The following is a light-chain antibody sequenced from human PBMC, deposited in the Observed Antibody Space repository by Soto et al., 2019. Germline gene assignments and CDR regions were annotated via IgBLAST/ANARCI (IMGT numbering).Light chain of an antibody. J-gene: IGKJ4*01. V-gene: IGKV1-16*02. CDR2: DAS. Sequence: DIQMTQSPSSLSASIGDRVTITCRASHGIGIYLAWFQQKPGNAPKSLIYDASNLQSGVPSKFSGSGSGTVFTLTIPSLQPEDFATYYCQQYTSYPLTFGGGTRVEI. CDR3: QQYTSYPLT. CDR1: HGIGIY.